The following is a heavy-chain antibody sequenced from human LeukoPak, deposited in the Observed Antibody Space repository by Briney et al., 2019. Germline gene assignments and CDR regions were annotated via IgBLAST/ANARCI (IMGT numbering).Heavy chain of an antibody. Sequence: GGSLRLSCAASGFTFSSYSMNWVRQAPGKGLEWVSSISSSSSYIYYADSVKGRFTISRDNAKNSLYLQMNSLRAEDTAVYYCARGGPAAIYAWFDPWGQGTLVTVSS. D-gene: IGHD2-2*02. J-gene: IGHJ5*02. CDR3: ARGGPAAIYAWFDP. CDR1: GFTFSSYS. V-gene: IGHV3-21*01. CDR2: ISSSSSYI.